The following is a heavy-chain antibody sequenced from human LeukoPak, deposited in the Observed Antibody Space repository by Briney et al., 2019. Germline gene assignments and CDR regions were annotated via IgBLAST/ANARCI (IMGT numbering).Heavy chain of an antibody. V-gene: IGHV3-21*01. J-gene: IGHJ4*02. Sequence: RPGGSLRLSCAASGFTFSSYSMNWVRQAPGKGLEWVSSISSSSSYIYYADSVKGRFTISRDNAKNSLYLQMNSLRAEDTAVYYCARDKSNLAVAGTQLDYWGQGTLVTVSS. CDR2: ISSSSSYI. CDR1: GFTFSSYS. D-gene: IGHD6-19*01. CDR3: ARDKSNLAVAGTQLDY.